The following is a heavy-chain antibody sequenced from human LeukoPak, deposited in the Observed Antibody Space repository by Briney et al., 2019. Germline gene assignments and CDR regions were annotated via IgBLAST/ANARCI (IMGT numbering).Heavy chain of an antibody. V-gene: IGHV3-43*02. Sequence: QPGGSLRLSCAASGFTFDDYAMHWVRQAPGKGLEWVSLVSGYCGSTYYADSVNGRFTISRDNSNNSLYLQMHSLRTAANALYYCATVPAAIRSGIGWFDPWGQGTLVTVSS. J-gene: IGHJ5*02. CDR3: ATVPAAIRSGIGWFDP. CDR2: VSGYCGST. CDR1: GFTFDDYA. D-gene: IGHD2-2*01.